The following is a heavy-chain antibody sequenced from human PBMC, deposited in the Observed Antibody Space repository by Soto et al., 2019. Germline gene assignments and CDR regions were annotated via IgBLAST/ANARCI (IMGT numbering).Heavy chain of an antibody. V-gene: IGHV4-31*03. CDR3: ARVNYYASYCYRDGPYYFVY. Sequence: PSETLSLTCTVSGASISNGGYYWSWIRRHPGKGLEFIGYIYNTGGTTYNPSLRSRITISLDTSENLFSLRLRSVTAADTAMYYCARVNYYASYCYRDGPYYFVYWGQGALVTVSS. D-gene: IGHD3-16*02. CDR1: GASISNGGYY. CDR2: IYNTGGT. J-gene: IGHJ4*02.